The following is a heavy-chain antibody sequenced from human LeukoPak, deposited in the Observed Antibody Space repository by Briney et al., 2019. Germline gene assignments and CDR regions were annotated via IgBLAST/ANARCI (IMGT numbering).Heavy chain of an antibody. D-gene: IGHD7-27*01. CDR2: IRYDESNK. CDR3: AKELGIDY. J-gene: IGHJ4*02. V-gene: IGHV3-30*02. CDR1: GFTFSSYG. Sequence: GGSLRLSCAASGFTFSSYGMHSVRQAPGKGLEWVAFIRYDESNKYHADSVKGRFTISRDTSKNTLYLQMNSLRAEDTAVYYCAKELGIDYWGQGTLVTVSS.